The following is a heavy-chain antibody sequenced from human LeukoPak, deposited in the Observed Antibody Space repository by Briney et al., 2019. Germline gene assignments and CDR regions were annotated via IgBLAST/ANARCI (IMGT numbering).Heavy chain of an antibody. D-gene: IGHD6-13*01. CDR2: ISGSGGST. V-gene: IGHV3-23*01. CDR1: GFTFSTYA. J-gene: IGHJ4*02. Sequence: GGSLRLSCAASGFTFSTYAMSWVRQAPGKGLEWVSGISGSGGSTYYADSVKGRFTISRDNSKNTLYLQTNSLRAEDTAVYYCARRGAAGTYYFDYWGQGTLVTVSS. CDR3: ARRGAAGTYYFDY.